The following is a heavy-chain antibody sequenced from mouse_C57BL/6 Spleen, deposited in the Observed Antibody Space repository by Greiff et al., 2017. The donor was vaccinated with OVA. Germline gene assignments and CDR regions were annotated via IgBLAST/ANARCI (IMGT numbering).Heavy chain of an antibody. Sequence: DVQLQESGGDLVKPGGSLKLSCAASGFTFSSYGMSWVRQTPDKRLEWVATISRGGSYTYYPDSVKGRFTISRDNAKNTLYLQMSSLKSEDTAMYYCARRGLGRFAYWGQGTLVTVSA. D-gene: IGHD4-1*01. CDR3: ARRGLGRFAY. V-gene: IGHV5-6*02. CDR2: ISRGGSYT. J-gene: IGHJ3*01. CDR1: GFTFSSYG.